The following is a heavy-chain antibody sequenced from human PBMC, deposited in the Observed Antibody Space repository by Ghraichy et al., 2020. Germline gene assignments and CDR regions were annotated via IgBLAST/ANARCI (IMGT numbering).Heavy chain of an antibody. V-gene: IGHV4-39*01. CDR2: IYYSGST. J-gene: IGHJ5*02. Sequence: PETLSLTCTVSGGSISSSSYYWGWIRQPPGKGLEWIGSIYYSGSTYYNPSLKSRVTISVDTSKNQFSLKLSSVTAADTAVYYCARRDPVAVAAVWFDPWGQGTLVTVSS. D-gene: IGHD6-19*01. CDR1: GGSISSSSYY. CDR3: ARRDPVAVAAVWFDP.